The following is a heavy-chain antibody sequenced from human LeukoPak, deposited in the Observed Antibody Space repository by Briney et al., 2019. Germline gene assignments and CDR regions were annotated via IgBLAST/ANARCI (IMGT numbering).Heavy chain of an antibody. CDR1: GFTFSNYN. V-gene: IGHV3-21*01. CDR3: ARDRISTHYYYYYGMDV. CDR2: ISSSSSYI. Sequence: GGSLRLSCAASGFTFSNYNLNWVRQAPGKGLEWVSSISSSSSYIYYADSVKGRFTISRDNAKNSLYLQMNSLRAEDTAVYYCARDRISTHYYYYYGMDVWGQGTTVTVSS. J-gene: IGHJ6*02.